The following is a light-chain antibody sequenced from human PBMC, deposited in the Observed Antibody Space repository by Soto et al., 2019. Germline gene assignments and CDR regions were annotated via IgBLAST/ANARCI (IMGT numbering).Light chain of an antibody. CDR2: GAS. Sequence: EIVLTHAPATLSLSPGESATLSCRASQSVKTYLSWFQHKPGQAPRLLIYGASNRATGIPARFSGSGSGTDFTLTITGLEPEDFAIYYCHQRNSWYTFGQGTTLEI. CDR3: HQRNSWYT. CDR1: QSVKTY. V-gene: IGKV3-11*01. J-gene: IGKJ2*01.